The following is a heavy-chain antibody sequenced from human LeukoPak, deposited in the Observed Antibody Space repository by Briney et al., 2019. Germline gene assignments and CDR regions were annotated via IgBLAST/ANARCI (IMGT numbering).Heavy chain of an antibody. CDR1: GFTFSDYY. V-gene: IGHV3-11*01. CDR3: AKDIPSYGSGSYNAFDI. J-gene: IGHJ3*02. CDR2: ISGSGSTK. D-gene: IGHD3-10*01. Sequence: PGGSLRLSCAASGFTFSDYYMSWIRQAPGKGLEWVSHISGSGSTKIYADSVKGRFTISRDNAKNSLYLQMNSLRAEDTALYYCAKDIPSYGSGSYNAFDIWGQGTMVTVSS.